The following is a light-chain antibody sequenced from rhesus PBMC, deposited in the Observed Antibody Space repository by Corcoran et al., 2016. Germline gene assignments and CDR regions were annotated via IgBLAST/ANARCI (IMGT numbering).Light chain of an antibody. CDR1: QSVRRN. V-gene: IGKV3S9*01. J-gene: IGKJ2*01. CDR2: GAS. CDR3: KQYNNWNS. Sequence: EIVMTQSPATLSLSPGERATLSCRASQSVRRNVAWYQQKPEQAPRLLIYGASSRATAIPDRFSGSGSGTDFTLIISSLEPEDVGVYYCKQYNNWNSFGQGTKVEIK.